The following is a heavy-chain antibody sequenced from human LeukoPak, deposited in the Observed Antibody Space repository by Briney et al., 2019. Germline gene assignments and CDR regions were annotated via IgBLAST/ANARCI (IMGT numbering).Heavy chain of an antibody. D-gene: IGHD3-10*01. CDR3: ARSPYTSGSLFYLDF. CDR2: INPSGGGT. J-gene: IGHJ4*02. CDR1: GYTFTYFY. V-gene: IGHV1-46*01. Sequence: ASVKVSCKASGYTFTYFYIHWVRQAPGQGLEWMGIINPSGGGTTYAQRFQGRVTLTRDTSASTVYMELSSLRSEDAAIYYCARSPYTSGSLFYLDFWGQGTLVTVSS.